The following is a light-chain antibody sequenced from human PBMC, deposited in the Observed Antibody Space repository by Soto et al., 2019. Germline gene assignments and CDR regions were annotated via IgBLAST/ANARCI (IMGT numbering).Light chain of an antibody. CDR2: AAS. J-gene: IGKJ2*01. V-gene: IGKV3-20*01. CDR1: QSISSRY. Sequence: EIVLTQSPGTLSLSPGERATLSCRASQSISSRYLAWYQQKPGQAPRLLIYAASSRATGIPDRFSGSGSGTYFTLSISRLEPEDFAVYYCQQYGISPRSTFGQGTKLEIK. CDR3: QQYGISPRST.